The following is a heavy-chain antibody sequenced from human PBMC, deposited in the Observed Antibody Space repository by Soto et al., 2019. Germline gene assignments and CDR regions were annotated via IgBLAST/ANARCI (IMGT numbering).Heavy chain of an antibody. CDR1: GGSISSGGYS. J-gene: IGHJ6*02. CDR3: ARDHDYGTDV. Sequence: QLQLQESGSGLVKPSQTLSLTCAVSGGSISSGGYSWSWIRQPPGKGLEWIGYIYHSGSTYYNPSLKRRVTMSLDSSKNHFSLNLSSVTAADTAVYYCARDHDYGTDVWGQGTTVIVSS. V-gene: IGHV4-30-2*01. CDR2: IYHSGST.